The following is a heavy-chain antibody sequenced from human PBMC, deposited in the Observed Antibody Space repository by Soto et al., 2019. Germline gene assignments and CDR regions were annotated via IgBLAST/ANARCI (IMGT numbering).Heavy chain of an antibody. CDR1: GESISSSSYY. Sequence: SETLSLTCIVSGESISSSSYYWGWIRQPPGKGLEWIGSIYYSGRTYYNPSFKSRVTISIDTSKNQFSLKLSSMTATDTAVYYCARQRTTVVTQAYFDHWGQGALVTVSS. CDR3: ARQRTTVVTQAYFDH. J-gene: IGHJ4*02. V-gene: IGHV4-39*01. D-gene: IGHD2-21*02. CDR2: IYYSGRT.